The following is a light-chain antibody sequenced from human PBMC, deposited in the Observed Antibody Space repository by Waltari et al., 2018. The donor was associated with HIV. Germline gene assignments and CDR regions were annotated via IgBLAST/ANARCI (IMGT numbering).Light chain of an antibody. CDR2: SNN. V-gene: IGLV1-44*01. Sequence: QSVLTQPPSASGPPGQNVTISCSGNTSNIGHNIVNWYQPFPGAAPKLLIYSNNQRPSGVPARFSGSKSGTSASLAISGLQSEDEADYFCAAWDDTLNGLFGGGTKLTVL. J-gene: IGLJ2*01. CDR1: TSNIGHNI. CDR3: AAWDDTLNGL.